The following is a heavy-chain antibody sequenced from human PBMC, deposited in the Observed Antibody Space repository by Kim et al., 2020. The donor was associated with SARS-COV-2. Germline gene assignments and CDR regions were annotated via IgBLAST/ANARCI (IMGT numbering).Heavy chain of an antibody. CDR1: GFTFSTYD. V-gene: IGHV3-23*01. CDR2: ISGSGGTT. Sequence: GGSLRLSCAASGFTFSTYDMSWVRQAPGRGLEWVSAISGSGGTTYYADFVKGRFTISRDYSKNTLYLQMNSLRADDTAIYYCAKESPRRADYWGQGTLVTVSS. CDR3: AKESPRRADY. J-gene: IGHJ4*02.